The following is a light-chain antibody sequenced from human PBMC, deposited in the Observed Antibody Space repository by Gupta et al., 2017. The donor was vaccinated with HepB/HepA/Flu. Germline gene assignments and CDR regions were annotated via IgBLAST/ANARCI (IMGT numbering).Light chain of an antibody. CDR1: QSVGTN. CDR3: QQYYNWPRS. CDR2: GAS. Sequence: EIVMTQSPDPLSVSPGETATLSCRASQSVGTNLAWYQQKPGQAPRFLIYGASTRTIGIPARFSGSGSGTEFTLTISNLQSEDFAVYYCQQYYNWPRSFGQGTKLEIK. J-gene: IGKJ2*04. V-gene: IGKV3-15*01.